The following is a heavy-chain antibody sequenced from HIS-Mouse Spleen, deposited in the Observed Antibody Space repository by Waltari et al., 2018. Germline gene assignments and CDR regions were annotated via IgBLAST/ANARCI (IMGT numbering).Heavy chain of an antibody. CDR3: AREIPYSSSWYDWYFDL. D-gene: IGHD6-13*01. V-gene: IGHV4-39*07. CDR2: IYYSGGT. Sequence: QLQLQASCSGLVKPSETLSLTCTVSGGSLRCSSYYWGWISQPPGKGLEWLGSIYYSGGTYYNPSLKSRVTISVDTSKNQFSLKLSSVTAADTAVYYCAREIPYSSSWYDWYFDLWGRGTLVTVSS. CDR1: GGSLRCSSYY. J-gene: IGHJ2*01.